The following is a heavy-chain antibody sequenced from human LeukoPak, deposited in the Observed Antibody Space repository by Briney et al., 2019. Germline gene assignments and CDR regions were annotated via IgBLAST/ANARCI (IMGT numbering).Heavy chain of an antibody. CDR1: GFTFDDYA. V-gene: IGHV3-43D*04. J-gene: IGHJ4*02. Sequence: GGSLRLSCAASGFTFDDYAMHWVRQAPGKGLEWVSLISWDGGSTYYADSVKGRFTISRDNSKNSLYLQMNSLRAEDTALYYCAKVIGGSGRNGMGFDYWGQGTLVTVSS. CDR2: ISWDGGST. CDR3: AKVIGGSGRNGMGFDY. D-gene: IGHD1-1*01.